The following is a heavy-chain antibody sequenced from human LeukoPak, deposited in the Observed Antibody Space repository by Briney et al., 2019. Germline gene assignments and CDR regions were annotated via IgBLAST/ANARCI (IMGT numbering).Heavy chain of an antibody. V-gene: IGHV3-11*06. CDR1: GFTFSDYY. CDR2: ISSSSSYT. J-gene: IGHJ6*04. Sequence: PGGSLRLSCAAPGFTFSDYYMSWIRQAPGKGLEWVSYISSSSSYTNYADSVKGRFTISRDNAKNSLYLQMNSLRAEDTAVYYCAREPQYYDILTGYYYYGMDVWGKGTTVTVSS. D-gene: IGHD3-9*01. CDR3: AREPQYYDILTGYYYYGMDV.